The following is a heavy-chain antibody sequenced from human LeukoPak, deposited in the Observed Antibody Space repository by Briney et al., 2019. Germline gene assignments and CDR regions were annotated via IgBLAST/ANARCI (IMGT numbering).Heavy chain of an antibody. Sequence: GESLRLSCAASGFTFNHYAMHWVRQAPGKGLEWVAVVSSDGSYRYYADSVKGRFTISRDNSKNTLYLQMNSLRTEDTAVYYCVRVGLDAGYFDSWGQGVLATVSS. J-gene: IGHJ4*02. CDR2: VSSDGSYR. D-gene: IGHD3-9*01. CDR3: VRVGLDAGYFDS. CDR1: GFTFNHYA. V-gene: IGHV3-30*04.